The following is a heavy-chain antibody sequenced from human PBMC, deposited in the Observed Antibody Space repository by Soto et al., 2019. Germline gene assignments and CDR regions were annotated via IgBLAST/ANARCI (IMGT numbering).Heavy chain of an antibody. D-gene: IGHD2-8*01. CDR1: GFTFTSFA. CDR3: ARRITKTVSALGY. J-gene: IGHJ4*02. V-gene: IGHV3-30*09. CDR2: ISENGVNK. Sequence: PGGSLRLSCSASGFTFTSFAIHWVRQAPGKGLEWVAVISENGVNKYSAESVRGRFVISRDNSKNTVELEMNSLRPEDTAIYFCARRITKTVSALGYWGQGTLVTVSS.